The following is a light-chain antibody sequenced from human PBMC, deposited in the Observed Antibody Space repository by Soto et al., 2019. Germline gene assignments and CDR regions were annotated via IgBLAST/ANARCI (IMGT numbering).Light chain of an antibody. CDR1: QSVSSN. CDR3: QQYNHWPLT. V-gene: IGKV3-15*01. J-gene: IGKJ4*01. Sequence: EIVMTQSPATLSVSPGERATLSCRASQSVSSNLAWYQQKPGQAPRLLIFGASTRATGIPARFSGSWSGTEGTLTISSLQSEDFAVYDGQQYNHWPLTFGGGTQVDIK. CDR2: GAS.